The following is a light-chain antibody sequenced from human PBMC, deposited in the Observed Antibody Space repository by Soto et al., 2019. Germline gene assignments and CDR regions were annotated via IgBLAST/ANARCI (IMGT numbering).Light chain of an antibody. V-gene: IGKV3-20*01. CDR1: QSVSSSY. CDR3: QQYGSSPSCT. CDR2: GAS. Sequence: EIVLTQSPGTLSLSPGERATLSCRASQSVSSSYLAWYQQKPGQAPRLLIYGASSRATGIPDRFSGSGSGTDFTLTISRLEPEDLAVYYCQQYGSSPSCTFGQGTRLEIK. J-gene: IGKJ5*01.